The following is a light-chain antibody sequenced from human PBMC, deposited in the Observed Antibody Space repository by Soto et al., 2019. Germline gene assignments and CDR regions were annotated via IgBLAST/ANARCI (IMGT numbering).Light chain of an antibody. V-gene: IGKV1-8*01. CDR2: AAS. J-gene: IGKJ1*01. CDR1: QDVSGY. Sequence: AIRMTQSPSSLSASTGDRVTITCRASQDVSGYVAWYQQKPGRAPNLLVYAASTLQAGVPSRFSGSASGTEFTLTITCLQSEDYATYFCQQYHTHAAFSQGPKVDIK. CDR3: QQYHTHAA.